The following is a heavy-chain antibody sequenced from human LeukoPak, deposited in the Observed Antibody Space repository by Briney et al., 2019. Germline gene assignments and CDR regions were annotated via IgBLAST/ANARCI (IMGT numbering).Heavy chain of an antibody. D-gene: IGHD3-10*01. Sequence: PGGSLRLSCAASGFTFDDYGMSWVRQAPGKGLEWVSGIDWNGGSTGYADSVKGRFTISRDNAKNSLFLQMNSLRAEDTALYYCARERTPKHYYGSGTYDRYFDHWGQGTLVTVSS. CDR3: ARERTPKHYYGSGTYDRYFDH. CDR2: IDWNGGST. CDR1: GFTFDDYG. V-gene: IGHV3-20*04. J-gene: IGHJ4*02.